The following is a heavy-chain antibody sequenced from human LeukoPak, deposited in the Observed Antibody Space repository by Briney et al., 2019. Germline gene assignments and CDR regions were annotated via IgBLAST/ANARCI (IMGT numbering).Heavy chain of an antibody. Sequence: GGSLRLSCAASGFTFSNVAMSWVRQAPGKGLEWVAGITNDGVTYYADSSKVGFTISRDNSQNTMYVQMISLIADYTAVYYCSQPPGRELPGYDFDSWGPGILVTASS. D-gene: IGHD1-26*01. J-gene: IGHJ5*01. CDR2: ITNDGVT. V-gene: IGHV3-23*01. CDR1: GFTFSNVA. CDR3: SQPPGRELPGYDFDS.